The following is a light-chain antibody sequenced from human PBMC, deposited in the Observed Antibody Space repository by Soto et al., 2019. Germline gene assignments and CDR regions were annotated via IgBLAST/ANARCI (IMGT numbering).Light chain of an antibody. J-gene: IGLJ2*01. V-gene: IGLV1-40*01. CDR3: QSYDSSLSGVV. CDR2: GNS. Sequence: QSVLTQPPSVSGAPGQRVTISCTGSSSNIGAGYDVHWYQQLPGTAPKLLIYGNSNRPSEVPDRFSGSKSGTSASLAITGLQAEDEADYYCQSYDSSLSGVVFGGGTKRTVL. CDR1: SSNIGAGYD.